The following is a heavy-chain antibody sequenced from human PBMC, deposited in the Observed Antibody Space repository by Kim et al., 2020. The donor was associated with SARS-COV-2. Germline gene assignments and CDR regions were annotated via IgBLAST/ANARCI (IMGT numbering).Heavy chain of an antibody. Sequence: GGSLRLSCAASGCTFDDYAMHWVRQAPGKGLEWVSGISWNSGTIDYAASVKGRFTISRDNAKNSLYLQMNSLRPEDTALYYCAKSHCSSTTCFNYFDYWGQGTLVTVSS. CDR1: GCTFDDYA. J-gene: IGHJ4*02. CDR2: ISWNSGTI. V-gene: IGHV3-9*01. CDR3: AKSHCSSTTCFNYFDY. D-gene: IGHD2-2*01.